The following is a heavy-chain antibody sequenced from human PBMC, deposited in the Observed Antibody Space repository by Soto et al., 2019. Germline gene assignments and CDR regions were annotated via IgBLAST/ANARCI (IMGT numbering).Heavy chain of an antibody. V-gene: IGHV1-18*01. CDR3: ARGRYGDY. J-gene: IGHJ4*02. CDR1: GYAFTTYG. CDR2: ISAHNGNT. Sequence: QVHLVQSGAEVKKPGASVKVSCQGSGYAFTTYGITWVRQAPGQGLEWMGWISAHNGNTNYAQKLQGRVTVTRDTPPSTADRELRSLRYADTAVYYWARGRYGDYWGQGDRVTVSS. D-gene: IGHD1-1*01.